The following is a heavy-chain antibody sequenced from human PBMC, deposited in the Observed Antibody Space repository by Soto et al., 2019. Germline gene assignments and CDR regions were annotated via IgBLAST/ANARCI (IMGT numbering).Heavy chain of an antibody. CDR1: GGTFSNYG. Sequence: QVQLVQSGADVKKPGSSVKVSCKASGGTFSNYGISWVRQAPGQGLEWMGGIIPLFATTDYAQKLQGRVTITADEPTSTAYMDVRSLRSEDTAVYYCARTRRETHLRDAFDIWCQGTMVTVSS. V-gene: IGHV1-69*01. J-gene: IGHJ3*02. CDR2: IIPLFATT. CDR3: ARTRRETHLRDAFDI.